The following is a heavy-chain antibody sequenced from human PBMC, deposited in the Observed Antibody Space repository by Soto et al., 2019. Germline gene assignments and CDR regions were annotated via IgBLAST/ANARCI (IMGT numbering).Heavy chain of an antibody. CDR2: IRSKACGGTT. J-gene: IGHJ6*02. D-gene: IGHD3-10*01. Sequence: GGSLRLSCTASGFTFGDYAMSWLRQAPGKGLEWVGFIRSKACGGTTEYAASVKDRLTISRDDSKSIAYLQMNSLKIEDTVVYYCTRGGSGRLYYYGMDVWGQGTTVTVSS. CDR1: GFTFGDYA. CDR3: TRGGSGRLYYYGMDV. V-gene: IGHV3-49*03.